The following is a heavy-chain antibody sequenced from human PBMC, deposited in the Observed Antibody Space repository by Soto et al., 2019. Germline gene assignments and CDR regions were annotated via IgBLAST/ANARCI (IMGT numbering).Heavy chain of an antibody. J-gene: IGHJ3*02. CDR3: ARGGIVVVVAARDAFDI. CDR1: GGSISSGGYY. D-gene: IGHD2-15*01. Sequence: QVQLRESGPGLVKPSQTLSLTCTVSGGSISSGGYYWSWIRQHPGKGLEWIGYIYYSGSTYYNPSLKSRVTISVDTSKNQFSLKLSSVTAADTAVYYCARGGIVVVVAARDAFDIWGQGTMVTVSS. CDR2: IYYSGST. V-gene: IGHV4-31*03.